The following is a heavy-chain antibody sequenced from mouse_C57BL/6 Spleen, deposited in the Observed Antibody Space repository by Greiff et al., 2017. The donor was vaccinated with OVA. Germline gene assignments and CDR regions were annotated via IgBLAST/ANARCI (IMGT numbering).Heavy chain of an antibody. J-gene: IGHJ1*03. CDR1: GFNIKDDY. V-gene: IGHV14-4*01. D-gene: IGHD1-1*01. Sequence: VHVKQSGAELVRPGASVKLSCTASGFNIKDDYMHWVKQRPEQGLEWIGWIDPENGDTEYASKFQGKATITADTSSNTAYLQLSSLTSEDTAVYYCTPTDPYYYGSSYDGYFDVWGTGTTVTVSS. CDR2: IDPENGDT. CDR3: TPTDPYYYGSSYDGYFDV.